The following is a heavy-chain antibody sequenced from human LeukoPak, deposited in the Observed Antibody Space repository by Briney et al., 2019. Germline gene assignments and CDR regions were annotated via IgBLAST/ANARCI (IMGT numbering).Heavy chain of an antibody. J-gene: IGHJ4*02. CDR1: GFTFSSYS. V-gene: IGHV3-21*01. CDR2: ISSSSIYI. CDR3: AREQRYYYGSGSYPDY. D-gene: IGHD3-10*01. Sequence: GGSLRLSCAASGFTFSSYSMNWVRQAPGKGLEWVSSISSSSIYIYYADSVKGRFTISRDNAKSSLYLQMNSLRAEDTAVYYCAREQRYYYGSGSYPDYWGQGTLVTVSS.